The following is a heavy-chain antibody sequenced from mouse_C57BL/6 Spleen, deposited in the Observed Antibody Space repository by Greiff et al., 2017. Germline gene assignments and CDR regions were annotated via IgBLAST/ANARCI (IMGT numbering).Heavy chain of an antibody. D-gene: IGHD1-1*01. V-gene: IGHV14-4*01. J-gene: IGHJ1*03. CDR1: GFNIKDDY. CDR2: IDPENGDT. CDR3: TTWDTTVVATQYFDV. Sequence: EVQLQQSGAELVRPGASVKLSCTASGFNIKDDYMHWVKQRPEQGLEWIGWIDPENGDTEYASKFQGKATITADTSSNTAYLQLSSLTSEDTAVYYCTTWDTTVVATQYFDVWGTGTTVTVSS.